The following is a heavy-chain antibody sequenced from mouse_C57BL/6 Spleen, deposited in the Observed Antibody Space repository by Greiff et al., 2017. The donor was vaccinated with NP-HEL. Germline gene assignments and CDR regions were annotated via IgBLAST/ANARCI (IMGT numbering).Heavy chain of an antibody. CDR3: ARYGSSPY. CDR1: GYTFTSYG. Sequence: QVQLQQSGAELARPGASVKLSCKASGYTFTSYGISWVKQRTGQGLEWIGEIYPRSGNTYYNEKFKGKATLTADKSSSTAYMELRSLTSEDSAVYFSARYGSSPYWGQGTSVTVSS. J-gene: IGHJ4*01. CDR2: IYPRSGNT. D-gene: IGHD1-1*01. V-gene: IGHV1-81*01.